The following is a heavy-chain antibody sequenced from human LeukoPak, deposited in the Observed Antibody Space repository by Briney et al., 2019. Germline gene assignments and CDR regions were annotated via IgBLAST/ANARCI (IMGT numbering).Heavy chain of an antibody. V-gene: IGHV4-34*01. D-gene: IGHD3-10*01. Sequence: SETLSLTCAVFGGSFSTNYWSWIRQSPGKGLEWIGEVNHGGSTNFNPSLKSRVTISVDTSKNQFSLKLSSVTAADTAVYYCARGKDLYYYGSGKTDFDYWGQGTLVTVSS. CDR2: VNHGGST. CDR3: ARGKDLYYYGSGKTDFDY. CDR1: GGSFSTNY. J-gene: IGHJ4*02.